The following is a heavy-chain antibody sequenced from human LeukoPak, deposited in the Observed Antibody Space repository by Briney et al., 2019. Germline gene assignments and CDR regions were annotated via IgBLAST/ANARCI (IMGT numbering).Heavy chain of an antibody. Sequence: GASVKVSCKASGYNFTGYYTHWVRQAPGQGLEWMTWINPNNGGTNFAQKFQGRVAITRDTSITTAYMDLSRLTSDDTAVYYCARDRYGDGFAHFDYWGQGALVTVSS. V-gene: IGHV1-2*02. CDR2: INPNNGGT. CDR1: GYNFTGYY. J-gene: IGHJ4*02. CDR3: ARDRYGDGFAHFDY. D-gene: IGHD5-24*01.